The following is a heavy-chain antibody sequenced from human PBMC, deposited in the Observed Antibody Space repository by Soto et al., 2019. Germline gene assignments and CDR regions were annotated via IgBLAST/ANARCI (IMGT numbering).Heavy chain of an antibody. CDR2: IYSGGST. D-gene: IGHD2-15*01. CDR3: ARGRTEGDQYCSGGSCYSDDAFDI. J-gene: IGHJ3*02. Sequence: GGSLRLSCAASGFTVSSNYMSWVRQAPGKGLEWVSVIYSGGSTYYADSVKGRFTISRHNSKNTLYLQMNSLRAEDTAVYYCARGRTEGDQYCSGGSCYSDDAFDIWGQGTMVTVSS. V-gene: IGHV3-53*04. CDR1: GFTVSSNY.